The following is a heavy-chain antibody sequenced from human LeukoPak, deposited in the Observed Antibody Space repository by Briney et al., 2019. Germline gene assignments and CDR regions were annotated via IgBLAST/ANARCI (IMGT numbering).Heavy chain of an antibody. Sequence: SETLSLTCTVSGGSISGYYWTWIRQPPGKGLEWIGQIHHSGKADYNPSLKSRITISVDTSKNQMSLKLTSVTAADTAIYHCARFGVNYDMDVWGQGTTVTV. V-gene: IGHV4-59*01. CDR1: GGSISGYY. CDR2: IHHSGKA. D-gene: IGHD3-16*01. J-gene: IGHJ6*02. CDR3: ARFGVNYDMDV.